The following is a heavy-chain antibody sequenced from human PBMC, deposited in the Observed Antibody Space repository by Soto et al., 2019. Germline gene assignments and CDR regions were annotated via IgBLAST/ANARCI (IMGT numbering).Heavy chain of an antibody. CDR1: GGSISSYY. Sequence: SETLSLTCTVSGGSISSYYWSWIRQPPGKGLEWIGYIYYSGSTNYNPSLKSRVTISVDTSKNQFSLKLSSVTAADTAVYYCARQFGIFGHFDYWGQGTLVTVSS. D-gene: IGHD3-16*01. J-gene: IGHJ4*02. V-gene: IGHV4-59*08. CDR2: IYYSGST. CDR3: ARQFGIFGHFDY.